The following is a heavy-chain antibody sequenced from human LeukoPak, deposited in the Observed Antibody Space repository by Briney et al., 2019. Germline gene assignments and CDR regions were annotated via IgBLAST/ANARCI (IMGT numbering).Heavy chain of an antibody. CDR1: GFSFNSYA. Sequence: PGGSLRLSCAASGFSFNSYAMSWVRQAPGKGLEWVSAVSGRGERTYYADFVQGRFSISRDNSKDTVYLQMNSLRAGDTAIYYRANQPGLYDSGWSWTYHFFGVDVWGQGTTVTVSS. D-gene: IGHD6-19*01. CDR2: VSGRGERT. J-gene: IGHJ6*02. V-gene: IGHV3-23*01. CDR3: ANQPGLYDSGWSWTYHFFGVDV.